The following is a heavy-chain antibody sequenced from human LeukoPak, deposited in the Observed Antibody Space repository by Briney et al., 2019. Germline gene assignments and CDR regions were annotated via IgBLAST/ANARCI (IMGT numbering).Heavy chain of an antibody. D-gene: IGHD3-10*01. Sequence: SETLPLTCAVYGGSFSGYYWSWIRQPPGKGLEWIGEINHSGSTNYNPSLKSRVTISVDTSKNQFSLKLSSVTAADTAVYYCARRARYGSGSLSYWGQGTLVTVSS. CDR1: GGSFSGYY. CDR2: INHSGST. J-gene: IGHJ4*02. CDR3: ARRARYGSGSLSY. V-gene: IGHV4-34*01.